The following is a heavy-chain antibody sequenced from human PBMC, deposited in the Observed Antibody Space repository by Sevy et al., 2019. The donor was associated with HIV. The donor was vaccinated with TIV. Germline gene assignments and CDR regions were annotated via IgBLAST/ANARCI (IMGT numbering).Heavy chain of an antibody. D-gene: IGHD1-26*01. CDR2: IYYNGHI. CDR1: GGSITSLY. V-gene: IGHV4-59*08. Sequence: SETLSLTCTVSGGSITSLYWNWIRQPPGKGLEWFANIYYNGHINYNPSLKSRVTLSLDTSKNQFSLRLSAVTAADTPLYYCAGENAWGRGYSWGQGTLVTVSS. CDR3: AGENAWGRGYS. J-gene: IGHJ4*02.